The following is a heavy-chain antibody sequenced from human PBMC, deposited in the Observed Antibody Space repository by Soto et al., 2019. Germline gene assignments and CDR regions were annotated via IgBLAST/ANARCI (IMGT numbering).Heavy chain of an antibody. D-gene: IGHD4-4*01. CDR3: ARTSTVTRKEYYFDY. CDR1: GGSISSYY. CDR2: IYYSGST. J-gene: IGHJ4*02. Sequence: SETLSLTCTVSGGSISSYYCSWIRQPPGKGLEWIGYIYYSGSTNYNPSLKSRVTISVDTSKNQFSLKLSSVTAADTAVYYCARTSTVTRKEYYFDYWGQGTLVTVSS. V-gene: IGHV4-59*01.